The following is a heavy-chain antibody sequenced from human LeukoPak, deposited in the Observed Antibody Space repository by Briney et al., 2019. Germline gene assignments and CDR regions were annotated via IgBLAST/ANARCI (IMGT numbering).Heavy chain of an antibody. J-gene: IGHJ4*02. CDR1: GGSISSYY. V-gene: IGHV4-59*01. CDR2: IYYSGST. CDR3: ARERLDYFVDYFDY. Sequence: SSETLSLTCTVSGGSISSYYWSWIRQPPGKGLEWIGYIYYSGSTNYNPSLKSRVTISVDTSKNQFSLKLSSVTAADTAVYYCARERLDYFVDYFDYWGQGTLVTVSS. D-gene: IGHD3/OR15-3a*01.